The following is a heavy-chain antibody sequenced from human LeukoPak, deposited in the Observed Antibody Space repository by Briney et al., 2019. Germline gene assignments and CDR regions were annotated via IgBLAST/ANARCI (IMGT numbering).Heavy chain of an antibody. J-gene: IGHJ4*02. V-gene: IGHV1-18*01. CDR3: AREGDSSSLGH. Sequence: ASVKVSCKASGYTFTNYGISWVRQAPGQGLEWMGYIITYNGNTNYAQKLQGRVTMTTDTSTSTAYMELRSLRSDDTAVYYCAREGDSSSLGHWGQGTLVTVSS. CDR1: GYTFTNYG. D-gene: IGHD6-13*01. CDR2: IITYNGNT.